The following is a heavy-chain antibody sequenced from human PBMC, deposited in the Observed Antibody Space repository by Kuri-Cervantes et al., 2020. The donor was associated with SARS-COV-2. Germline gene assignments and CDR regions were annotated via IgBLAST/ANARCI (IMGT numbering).Heavy chain of an antibody. J-gene: IGHJ4*02. Sequence: GESLKISCAASGFTFSSYSMNWVRQAPGKGLEWVSSISSSSSYIYYAGSVKGRFTISRDNAKNSLYLQMNSLRAEDTAVYYCAKDKSVNFAKNYFDYWGQGTLVTVSS. CDR3: AKDKSVNFAKNYFDY. CDR2: ISSSSSYI. CDR1: GFTFSSYS. D-gene: IGHD3-9*01. V-gene: IGHV3-21*01.